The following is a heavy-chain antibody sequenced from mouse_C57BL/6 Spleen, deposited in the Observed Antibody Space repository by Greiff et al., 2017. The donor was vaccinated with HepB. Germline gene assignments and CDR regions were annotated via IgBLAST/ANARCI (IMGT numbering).Heavy chain of an antibody. Sequence: QVQLKESGAELVRPGASVTLSCKASGYTFTDYEMHWVKQTPVHGLEWIGAIDPETGGTAYNQKFKGKAILTADKSSSTAYMELRSLTSEDSAVYYCTRHWDEGRFDYWGQGTTLTVSS. CDR3: TRHWDEGRFDY. J-gene: IGHJ2*01. D-gene: IGHD4-1*01. V-gene: IGHV1-15*01. CDR2: IDPETGGT. CDR1: GYTFTDYE.